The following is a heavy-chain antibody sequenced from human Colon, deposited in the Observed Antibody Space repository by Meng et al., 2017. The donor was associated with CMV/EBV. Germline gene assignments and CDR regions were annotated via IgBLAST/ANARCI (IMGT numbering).Heavy chain of an antibody. CDR2: ISNSGSTT. J-gene: IGHJ4*02. D-gene: IGHD2-8*02. CDR3: ARILLGSRGADY. V-gene: IGHV3-11*04. Sequence: GESLKISCAGSGFTFSEYYMSWIRQAPGKGLEWFSYISNSGSTTYYADSVKGRFTISRDNAKNSLYLQINSLRVEDTAIYYCARILLGSRGADYWGQGTLVTVSS. CDR1: GFTFSEYY.